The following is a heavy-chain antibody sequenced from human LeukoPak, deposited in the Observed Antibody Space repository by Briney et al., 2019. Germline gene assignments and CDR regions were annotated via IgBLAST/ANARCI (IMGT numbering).Heavy chain of an antibody. Sequence: ASVKVSCKASGYTFTSYGISWVRQAPGQGLEWMGWISAYNGNTNYAQKLQGRVTMTTDTSTDTAYMELSSLRSEDTAVYYCATDLPYYGSGSYYYYYYGMDVWGQGTTVTVSS. CDR3: ATDLPYYGSGSYYYYYYGMDV. J-gene: IGHJ6*02. V-gene: IGHV1-18*01. CDR2: ISAYNGNT. CDR1: GYTFTSYG. D-gene: IGHD3-10*01.